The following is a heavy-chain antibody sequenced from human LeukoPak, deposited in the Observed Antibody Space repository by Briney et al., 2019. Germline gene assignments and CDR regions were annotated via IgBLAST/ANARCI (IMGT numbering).Heavy chain of an antibody. J-gene: IGHJ3*02. D-gene: IGHD2-2*01. CDR2: IWYDGSNK. V-gene: IGHV3-33*01. CDR1: GFTFSSYG. Sequence: GRSLRLSCAASGFTFSSYGMHWVRQAPGKGLEWVAVIWYDGSNKYYADSVKGRFTISRDNSKNTLYLQMNSLRAEDTAVYYCARDPWGYCSSTSCPRGAFDIWGQGTMVTVS. CDR3: ARDPWGYCSSTSCPRGAFDI.